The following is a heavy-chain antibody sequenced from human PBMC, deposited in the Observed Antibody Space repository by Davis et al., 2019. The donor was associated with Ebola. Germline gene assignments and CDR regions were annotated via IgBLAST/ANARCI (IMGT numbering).Heavy chain of an antibody. J-gene: IGHJ3*02. Sequence: GESLKISCQGSGYTFTSYWVGWVRQMPGKGLEWMGIIYPSDSDTRYRPSFRGQVTISADKSFKTAFLQWSSLKASDTAMYYCATLRRTVTGMDDGFDIWGQGTMVTVSP. CDR2: IYPSDSDT. CDR1: GYTFTSYW. D-gene: IGHD4-11*01. CDR3: ATLRRTVTGMDDGFDI. V-gene: IGHV5-51*01.